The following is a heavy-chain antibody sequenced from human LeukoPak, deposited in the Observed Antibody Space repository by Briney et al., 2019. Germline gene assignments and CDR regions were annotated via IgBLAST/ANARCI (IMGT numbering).Heavy chain of an antibody. CDR3: ARWRRITMTLDY. Sequence: PGGSLRLSCAASGFTFSSYAMHWVRPAPGKGLEYVSAISSNGGSTYYANSVKGRFTISRDNSKNTLYLQMGGLRAEDMAVYYCARWRRITMTLDYWGQGTLVTVSS. J-gene: IGHJ4*02. CDR2: ISSNGGST. D-gene: IGHD3-22*01. CDR1: GFTFSSYA. V-gene: IGHV3-64*01.